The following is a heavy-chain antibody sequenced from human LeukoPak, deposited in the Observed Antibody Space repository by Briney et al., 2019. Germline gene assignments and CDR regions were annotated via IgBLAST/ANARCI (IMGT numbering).Heavy chain of an antibody. J-gene: IGHJ4*02. CDR1: DFSINSGYH. Sequence: SETLSLTCTVSDFSINSGYHWGWVRQPPGKGLEWIGSMHHSGSTYYNPSLKSRVTMSTDTSKSQFSLKLSSVTAADTAVDYCARDRSYFTFDYWGQGTLVTVSS. CDR3: ARDRSYFTFDY. CDR2: MHHSGST. V-gene: IGHV4-38-2*02. D-gene: IGHD3-10*01.